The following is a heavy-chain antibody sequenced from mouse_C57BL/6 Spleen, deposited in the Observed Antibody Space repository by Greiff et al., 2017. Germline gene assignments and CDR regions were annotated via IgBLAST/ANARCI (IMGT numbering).Heavy chain of an antibody. CDR3: ARKVVAHWYFDV. J-gene: IGHJ1*03. CDR1: GYTFTSYW. D-gene: IGHD1-1*01. Sequence: QVQLQQPGAELVMPGASVKLSCKASGYTFTSYWMHWVKQRPGQGLEWIGEIDPSDSYTKYNQKFKGKSTLTVDKSSSTAYMQLSSLTSEDSAVYYCARKVVAHWYFDVWGTGTTVTVSS. CDR2: IDPSDSYT. V-gene: IGHV1-69*01.